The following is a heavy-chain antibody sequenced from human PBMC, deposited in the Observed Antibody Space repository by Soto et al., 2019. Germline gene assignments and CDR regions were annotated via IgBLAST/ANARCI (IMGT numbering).Heavy chain of an antibody. Sequence: EVQLVDSGGGLVQPGGSLRLSCAASGFTFSDHYIDWVRQAPGKGLEWVGRSRNKAQRYTTEYAASVKGRFTISRDDSKNSVYLEMNSLRTEDTAVYYCAVDLEATASYWGQGMLVTVSS. CDR2: SRNKAQRYTT. V-gene: IGHV3-72*01. CDR3: AVDLEATASY. D-gene: IGHD5-12*01. J-gene: IGHJ4*02. CDR1: GFTFSDHY.